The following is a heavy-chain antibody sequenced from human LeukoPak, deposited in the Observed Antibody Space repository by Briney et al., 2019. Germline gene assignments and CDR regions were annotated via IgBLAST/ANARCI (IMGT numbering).Heavy chain of an antibody. CDR2: MNPNSGNT. D-gene: IGHD6-13*01. J-gene: IGHJ5*02. V-gene: IGHV1-8*01. CDR1: GYSFTSYD. Sequence: GASVKVSCKASGYSFTSYDINWVRQATGQGLEWMGWMNPNSGNTGYEQKFQGRVTVTRSTSISTAYMELSSLRSEDTAVYYCAREGITAPETNWFDPWGQGTLVTVSS. CDR3: AREGITAPETNWFDP.